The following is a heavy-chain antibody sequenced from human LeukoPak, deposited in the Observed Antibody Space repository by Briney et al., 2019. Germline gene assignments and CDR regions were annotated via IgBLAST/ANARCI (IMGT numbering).Heavy chain of an antibody. J-gene: IGHJ4*02. CDR3: ARDLRGAAAGTGY. Sequence: SETLSLTCTVSGGSISSYYWSWIRQPPGKGLEWIGYIYYSGSTNYNPSLKSRVTISVDTSKNQFSLKLSSVTAADTAVYYCARDLRGAAAGTGYWGQGTLVTVSS. CDR2: IYYSGST. D-gene: IGHD6-13*01. CDR1: GGSISSYY. V-gene: IGHV4-59*12.